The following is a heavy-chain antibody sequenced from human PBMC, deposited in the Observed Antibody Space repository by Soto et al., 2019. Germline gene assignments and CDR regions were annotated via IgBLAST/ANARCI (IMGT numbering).Heavy chain of an antibody. CDR2: IYHSGST. Sequence: PSETLSLTCCVSGYSISRGYFWGLIRQPPGKGLEWIATIYHSGSTYYSPSLKSRVAISVDTSNNQFSLKLNSVTAADTAVYYCARVLSENWFDPWGQGSLVTVSS. V-gene: IGHV4-38-2*02. CDR3: ARVLSENWFDP. CDR1: GYSISRGYF. J-gene: IGHJ5*02.